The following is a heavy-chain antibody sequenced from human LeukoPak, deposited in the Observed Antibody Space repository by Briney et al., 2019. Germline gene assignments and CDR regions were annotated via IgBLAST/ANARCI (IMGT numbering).Heavy chain of an antibody. D-gene: IGHD1-14*01. CDR3: NTAGIV. V-gene: IGHV3-15*01. CDR1: GFTFSSYW. J-gene: IGHJ6*02. Sequence: PGGSLRLSCAASGFTFSSYWMHWVRQAPGKGLEWVGRIKSESDGGTIDYAAPVKGRVTISRDDSKKTVYLQMSSLTTEDTAVYYCNTAGIVWGQGTTVTVSS. CDR2: IKSESDGGTI.